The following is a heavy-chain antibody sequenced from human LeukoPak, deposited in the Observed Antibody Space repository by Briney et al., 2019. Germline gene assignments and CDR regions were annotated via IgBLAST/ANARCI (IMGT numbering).Heavy chain of an antibody. J-gene: IGHJ4*02. V-gene: IGHV3-21*01. CDR2: ISSSSSYI. D-gene: IGHD3-3*02. CDR1: GFTFSSYG. Sequence: PGRSLRLSCAASGFTFSSYGMHWVRQAPGKGLEWVSSISSSSSYIYYADSVKGRFTISRDNAKNSLYLQMNSLRAEDTAVYYCARDSSLGYWGQGTLVTVSS. CDR3: ARDSSLGY.